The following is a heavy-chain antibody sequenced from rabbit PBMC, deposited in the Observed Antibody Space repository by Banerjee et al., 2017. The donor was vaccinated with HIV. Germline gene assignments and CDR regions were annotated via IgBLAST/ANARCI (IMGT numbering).Heavy chain of an antibody. CDR1: GFTLSNYY. CDR2: IYAGSGDT. Sequence: QSLEESGGDLVKPGASLTLTCTASGFTLSNYYECWVRQAPGKGLEWIGCIYAGSGDTAYASWAKGRFTISKTSSTTVTLQMTSLTAADTATYFCATWGDGGYGYATDGNLWGQGTLVTVS. D-gene: IGHD6-1*01. CDR3: ATWGDGGYGYATDGNL. V-gene: IGHV1S40*01. J-gene: IGHJ4*01.